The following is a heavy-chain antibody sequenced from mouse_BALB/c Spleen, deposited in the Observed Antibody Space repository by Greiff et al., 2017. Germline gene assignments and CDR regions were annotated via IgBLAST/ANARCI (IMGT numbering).Heavy chain of an antibody. CDR2: ISSGGST. Sequence: DVQLVESGGGLVKPGGSLKLSCAASGFTFSSYAMSWVRRTPEKRLEWVASISSGGSTYYPDSVKGRFTISRDNARNILYLQMSSLRSEDTAMYYCARGPDYYGSSYGGLGWYFDVWGAGTTVTVSS. CDR3: ARGPDYYGSSYGGLGWYFDV. D-gene: IGHD1-1*01. CDR1: GFTFSSYA. J-gene: IGHJ1*01. V-gene: IGHV5-6-5*01.